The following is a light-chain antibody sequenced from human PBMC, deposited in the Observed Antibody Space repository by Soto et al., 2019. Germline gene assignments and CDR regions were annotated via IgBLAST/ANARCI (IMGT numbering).Light chain of an antibody. J-gene: IGLJ2*01. CDR3: SSYTSKCSII. V-gene: IGLV2-14*01. Sequence: QSALTQPASVSGSPGQSITISCAGTMRDVGAYNLVSWYQQHPGRAPQLIIYEVRNRPSGISFRFSGSKSGNTASLTISGLQAEDEADYYCSSYTSKCSIIFGGGTKLTVL. CDR2: EVR. CDR1: MRDVGAYNL.